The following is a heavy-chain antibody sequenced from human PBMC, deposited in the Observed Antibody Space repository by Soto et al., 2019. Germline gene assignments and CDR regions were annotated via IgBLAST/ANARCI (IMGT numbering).Heavy chain of an antibody. Sequence: GAAVKVSCKASGGTFSSCAISWVRQAPGQGLEWMGGIIPIFGTANYAQKFQGRVTITADESTSTAYMELSSLRSEDTAVYYCAREXSGYDTTHNYYYYGMDVWGQGTTVTVSS. D-gene: IGHD5-12*01. J-gene: IGHJ6*01. CDR1: GGTFSSCA. CDR3: AREXSGYDTTHNYYYYGMDV. V-gene: IGHV1-69*01. CDR2: IIPIFGTA.